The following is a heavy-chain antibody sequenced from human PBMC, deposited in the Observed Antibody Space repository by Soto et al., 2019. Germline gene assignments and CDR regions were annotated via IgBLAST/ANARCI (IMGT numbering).Heavy chain of an antibody. Sequence: PSETLSLTCTVSGGSVSSGSYYWSWIRQPPGKGLEWIGYIYYSGSTNYNPSLKSRVTISVDTSKNQFSLKLSSVTDADTAVYYCARGLTYYCDRSGYLVDYLGQGALVKVSS. J-gene: IGHJ4*02. D-gene: IGHD3-22*01. CDR2: IYYSGST. V-gene: IGHV4-61*01. CDR3: ARGLTYYCDRSGYLVDY. CDR1: GGSVSSGSYY.